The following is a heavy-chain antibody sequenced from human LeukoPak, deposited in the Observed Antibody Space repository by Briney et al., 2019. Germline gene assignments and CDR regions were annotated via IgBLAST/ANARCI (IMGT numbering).Heavy chain of an antibody. D-gene: IGHD2-15*01. J-gene: IGHJ4*02. CDR1: GHSISSDFY. Sequence: SETLSLTCTVSGHSISSDFYWGWIRQPPGKGLERIGNIYHSGSTYYNPSLKSRVTISVDTSKNQFSLKLSSVTAADTAVYYCARGSEMRVAATSFDYWGQGTLVTVTS. CDR3: ARGSEMRVAATSFDY. CDR2: IYHSGST. V-gene: IGHV4-38-2*02.